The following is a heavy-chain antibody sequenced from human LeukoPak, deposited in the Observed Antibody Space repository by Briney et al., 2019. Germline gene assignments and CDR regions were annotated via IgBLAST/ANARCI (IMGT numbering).Heavy chain of an antibody. J-gene: IGHJ5*02. Sequence: GASVKVSCKASGGTFSNYAISWVRQAPGQGLEWMGGIIPIFGTANYAQKFQGRVTITADKSTSTAYMELSSLRSEDTAVYYCARPYGSGSYPWFDPWGQGTLVTVSS. CDR2: IIPIFGTA. CDR3: ARPYGSGSYPWFDP. V-gene: IGHV1-69*06. CDR1: GGTFSNYA. D-gene: IGHD3-10*01.